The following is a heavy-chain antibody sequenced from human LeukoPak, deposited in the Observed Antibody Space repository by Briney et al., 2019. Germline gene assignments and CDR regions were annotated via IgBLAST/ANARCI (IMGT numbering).Heavy chain of an antibody. D-gene: IGHD3-3*01. CDR2: ISGSGGST. V-gene: IGHV3-23*01. J-gene: IGHJ3*02. Sequence: PGGSPRLSCAASGFTFSSYAMSWVRQAPGKGLEWVSAISGSGGSTYYADSVKGRFTISRDNSKNTLYLQMNSLRAEDTAVYYCAKAYPPLYYDFWSGYYTGDAFDIWGQGTMVTVSS. CDR3: AKAYPPLYYDFWSGYYTGDAFDI. CDR1: GFTFSSYA.